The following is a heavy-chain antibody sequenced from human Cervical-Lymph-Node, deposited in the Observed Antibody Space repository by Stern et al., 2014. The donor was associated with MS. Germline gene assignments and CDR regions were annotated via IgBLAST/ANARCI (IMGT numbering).Heavy chain of an antibody. J-gene: IGHJ6*02. CDR1: GGTFTNYA. D-gene: IGHD3-22*01. Sequence: VQLLESGAELKKPGSSVKVSCKAPGGTFTNYAFTWVRQAPGQGLEWMGGIMPGFGTSNYAQKFRGRVTITADKSTSTAYMELSSLRSEDTAVYYCARTYYFDDSGYYYPHYYYGMDVWGQGTTVTVSS. V-gene: IGHV1-69*06. CDR2: IMPGFGTS. CDR3: ARTYYFDDSGYYYPHYYYGMDV.